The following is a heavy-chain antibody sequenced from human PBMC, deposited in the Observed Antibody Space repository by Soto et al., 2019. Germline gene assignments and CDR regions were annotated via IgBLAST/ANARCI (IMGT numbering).Heavy chain of an antibody. V-gene: IGHV5-51*01. D-gene: IGHD3-10*01. CDR3: ARRHYYGSGSSPTYYYYMDV. CDR2: IYPGDSDT. Sequence: GESLKISCKGSGYSFTSYWIGWVRQMPGKGLEWMGIIYPGDSDTRYSPSFQGQVTISADKSISTAYLQWSSLKASDTAMYYWARRHYYGSGSSPTYYYYMDVWGKGTTVTVSS. J-gene: IGHJ6*03. CDR1: GYSFTSYW.